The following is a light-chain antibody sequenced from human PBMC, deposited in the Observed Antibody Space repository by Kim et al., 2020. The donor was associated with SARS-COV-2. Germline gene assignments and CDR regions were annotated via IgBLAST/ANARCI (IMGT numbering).Light chain of an antibody. CDR2: ADN. J-gene: IGLJ3*02. V-gene: IGLV3-9*01. CDR3: QVWDSSNGV. Sequence: SVALGQTATITCEANNIRSKNVQWYQQRPGQAPVLVIYADNKRPSGIPERFSGSNSGNTATLTVSRAQAGDEADYYCQVWDSSNGVFGGGTKLTVL. CDR1: NIRSKN.